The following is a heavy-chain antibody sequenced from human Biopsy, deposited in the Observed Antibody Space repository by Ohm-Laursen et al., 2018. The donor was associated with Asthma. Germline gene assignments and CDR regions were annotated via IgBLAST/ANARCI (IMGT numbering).Heavy chain of an antibody. D-gene: IGHD3-22*01. CDR2: IYSGGTS. CDR3: ARGDSSNWSHYYFDY. CDR1: GFAASRDY. Sequence: SLRLSCSASGFAASRDYMFWVRQAPGKGLEWVSVIYSGGTSHTADSVRGRFTISRGYSKNTLYLQMNSLRAEDTAVYYCARGDSSNWSHYYFDYRGQGTLVTVSS. J-gene: IGHJ4*02. V-gene: IGHV3-53*01.